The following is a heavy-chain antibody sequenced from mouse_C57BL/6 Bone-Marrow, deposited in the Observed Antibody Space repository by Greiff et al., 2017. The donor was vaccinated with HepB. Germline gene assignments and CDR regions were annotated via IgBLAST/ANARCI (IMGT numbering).Heavy chain of an antibody. J-gene: IGHJ4*01. CDR3: ARSSLAMDY. V-gene: IGHV1-26*01. CDR1: GYTFTDYY. Sequence: VQLQQSGPELVKPGASVKISCKASGYTFTDYYMNWVKQSHGKSLEWIGDINPNNGGTSYNQKFKGKATLTVDKSSSTAYIELRSLTSEDSAVYYCARSSLAMDYWGQGTSVTVSS. D-gene: IGHD6-2*01. CDR2: INPNNGGT.